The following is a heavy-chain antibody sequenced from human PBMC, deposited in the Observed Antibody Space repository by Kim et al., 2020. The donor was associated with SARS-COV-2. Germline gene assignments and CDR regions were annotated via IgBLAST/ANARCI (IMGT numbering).Heavy chain of an antibody. D-gene: IGHD6-13*01. V-gene: IGHV3-11*06. J-gene: IGHJ6*02. Sequence: GRFTISRDNAKNSLYLQMNSLRAEDTAVYYCAVAPQQLVLEGRYYYGMDVWGQGTTVTVSS. CDR3: AVAPQQLVLEGRYYYGMDV.